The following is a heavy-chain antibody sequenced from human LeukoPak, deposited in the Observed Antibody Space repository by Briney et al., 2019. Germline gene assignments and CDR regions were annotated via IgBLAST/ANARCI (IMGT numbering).Heavy chain of an antibody. Sequence: SETLSLTCTVSGGSISSSSYYWGWIRQPPGKGLEWIGSIYYSGSTTYNPSLKSRVTISVDTSKNQFSLKLSSVTAADTAIYYCARGGGSGTYYYYMDVWGKGTTVTISS. CDR2: IYYSGST. J-gene: IGHJ6*03. CDR3: ARGGGSGTYYYYMDV. CDR1: GGSISSSSYY. V-gene: IGHV4-39*07. D-gene: IGHD2-15*01.